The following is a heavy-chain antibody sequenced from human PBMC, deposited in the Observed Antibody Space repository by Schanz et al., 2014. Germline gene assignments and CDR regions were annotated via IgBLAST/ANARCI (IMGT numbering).Heavy chain of an antibody. Sequence: EVQLVESGGGLVQPGGSLRLSCTASGFTFSSYSMNWVRQDPGKGLVWVARINSVGSNTDYADAVRGRFTISRDNSKTTVYLQMNSLRAEDTAVYYCAKDAENTAMITDYFDYWGQGTLVTVSS. D-gene: IGHD5-18*01. CDR2: INSVGSNT. CDR1: GFTFSSYS. V-gene: IGHV3-23*04. CDR3: AKDAENTAMITDYFDY. J-gene: IGHJ4*02.